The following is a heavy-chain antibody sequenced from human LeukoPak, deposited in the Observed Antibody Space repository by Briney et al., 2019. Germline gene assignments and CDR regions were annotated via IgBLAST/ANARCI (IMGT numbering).Heavy chain of an antibody. V-gene: IGHV4-34*01. CDR1: GGSLSGYY. D-gene: IGHD4-11*01. CDR3: ATSLTTVTHYYYYMDV. CDR2: INHSGST. Sequence: PSETLSLTCAVYGGSLSGYYWSWIRQPPGKGLEWIGEINHSGSTNYNPSLKSRVTISVDTSKNQFSLKLTSVTAADTAVYYCATSLTTVTHYYYYMDVWGKGTTVTISS. J-gene: IGHJ6*03.